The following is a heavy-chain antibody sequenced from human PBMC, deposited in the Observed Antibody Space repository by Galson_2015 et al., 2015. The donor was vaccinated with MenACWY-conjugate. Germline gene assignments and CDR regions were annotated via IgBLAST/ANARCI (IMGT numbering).Heavy chain of an antibody. J-gene: IGHJ3*02. CDR1: GFTFSSYS. D-gene: IGHD1-26*01. CDR3: ARDSPRQYSGSYGALNRAVVDRKTDAFDI. V-gene: IGHV3-48*02. Sequence: SLRLSCAASGFTFSSYSMNWVRQAPGKGLEWVSYISSSSSTIYYADSVKGRFTISRDNAKNSLYLQMNSLRDEDTAVYYCARDSPRQYSGSYGALNRAVVDRKTDAFDIWGQGTMVTVSS. CDR2: ISSSSSTI.